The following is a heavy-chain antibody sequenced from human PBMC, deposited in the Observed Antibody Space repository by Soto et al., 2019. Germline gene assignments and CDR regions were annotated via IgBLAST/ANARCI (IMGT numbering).Heavy chain of an antibody. CDR1: GFSISGYW. D-gene: IGHD2-8*01. V-gene: IGHV3-74*01. CDR2: INSDGSTT. CDR3: ARGMKNIYAVDG. Sequence: EVHLVESGGGLIQPGGSLSLSCVASGFSISGYWMHWVRPAPGKGLVWVSRINSDGSTTNYADSVKGQFTLSRDNAESTVYLQMNSLRAEDTAVYYCARGMKNIYAVDGWGHGTTVTVSS. J-gene: IGHJ6*02.